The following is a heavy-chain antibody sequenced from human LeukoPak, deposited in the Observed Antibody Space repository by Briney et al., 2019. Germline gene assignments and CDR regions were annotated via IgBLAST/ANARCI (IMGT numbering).Heavy chain of an antibody. D-gene: IGHD3-10*01. CDR3: ARGQSLTWGLLWFGEFLNWFDP. J-gene: IGHJ5*02. CDR2: MNPNSGNT. Sequence: GASVKVSCKASGYTFTSYDINWVRQATGQGLEWMGWMNPNSGNTGYAQKFQGRVTMTRNTSISTAYMELSSLRSEDTAVYYCARGQSLTWGLLWFGEFLNWFDPWGQGTLVTVSS. V-gene: IGHV1-8*02. CDR1: GYTFTSYD.